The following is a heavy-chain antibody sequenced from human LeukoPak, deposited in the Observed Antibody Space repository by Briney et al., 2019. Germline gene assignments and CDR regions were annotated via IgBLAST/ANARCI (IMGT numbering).Heavy chain of an antibody. CDR1: GYTFTGYY. V-gene: IGHV1-2*02. CDR2: INPNSGGT. Sequence: ASVKVSCKASGYTFTGYYMHWVRQAPGQGLEWMGWINPNSGGTNYAQKFQGRVTMTRDTSISTAYMELSRLRSDDTAVYYCARCVVGATEAFDIWGQGTMVTVPS. J-gene: IGHJ3*02. D-gene: IGHD1-26*01. CDR3: ARCVVGATEAFDI.